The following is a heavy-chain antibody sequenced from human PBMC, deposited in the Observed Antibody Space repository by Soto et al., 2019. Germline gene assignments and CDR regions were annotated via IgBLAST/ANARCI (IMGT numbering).Heavy chain of an antibody. Sequence: GASVKVSCKASGYTFTNYAMHWVRQAPGQGLEWLGWIAGNGDTKYSQNFQARVTITKDTSASTGYMELSSLRSEDTAVYYCERRSNFYGVDFWGQGTLVTVSS. V-gene: IGHV1-3*01. J-gene: IGHJ4*02. CDR2: IAGNGDT. CDR3: ERRSNFYGVDF. D-gene: IGHD3-10*01. CDR1: GYTFTNYA.